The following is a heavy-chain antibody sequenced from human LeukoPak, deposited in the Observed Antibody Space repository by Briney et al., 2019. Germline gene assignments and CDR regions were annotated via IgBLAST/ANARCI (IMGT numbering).Heavy chain of an antibody. CDR3: ARLDEYSSSSRYYGMDV. CDR2: IIPIFDTA. D-gene: IGHD3-22*01. V-gene: IGHV1-69*01. Sequence: SVKVSCKASGGTFSNCAISWVRQAPGQGLEWMGGIIPIFDTANYAQKFQGRVTITAVESTSTAYMELSSLRSEDTAVYYCARLDEYSSSSRYYGMDVWGQGTTVTVSS. J-gene: IGHJ6*02. CDR1: GGTFSNCA.